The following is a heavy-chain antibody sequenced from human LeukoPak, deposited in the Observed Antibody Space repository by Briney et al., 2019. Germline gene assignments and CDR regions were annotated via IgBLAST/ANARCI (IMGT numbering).Heavy chain of an antibody. D-gene: IGHD6-6*01. Sequence: GGSLRLSCAASGFTFSSYEMNWVRQAPGKGLEWVSKISSSGSTINYADSVKGRFTIYRDNAKNSLYLQTNSLRAEDTAVYYCARVLYLYGSSSARFDYWGQGTLVTVSS. CDR2: ISSSGSTI. CDR1: GFTFSSYE. J-gene: IGHJ4*02. CDR3: ARVLYLYGSSSARFDY. V-gene: IGHV3-48*03.